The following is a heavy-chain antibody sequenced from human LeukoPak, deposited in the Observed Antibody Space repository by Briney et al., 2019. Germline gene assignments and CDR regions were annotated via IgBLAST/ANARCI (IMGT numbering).Heavy chain of an antibody. V-gene: IGHV3-30*18. CDR2: ISYDGSNK. CDR1: GFTFSSYG. CDR3: AKGSQSHYGDLDY. J-gene: IGHJ4*02. D-gene: IGHD4-17*01. Sequence: GRSLRLSCAASGFTFSSYGMHWVRRAPGKGLEWVAVISYDGSNKYYADSVKGRFTISRDNSKNTLYLQMNSLRAEDTAVYYCAKGSQSHYGDLDYWGQGTLVTVSS.